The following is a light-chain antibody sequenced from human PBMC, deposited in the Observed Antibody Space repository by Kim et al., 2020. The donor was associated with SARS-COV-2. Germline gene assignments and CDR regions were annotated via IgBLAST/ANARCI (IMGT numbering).Light chain of an antibody. J-gene: IGKJ1*01. CDR1: QGIRNE. CDR3: LQDYNYPRT. Sequence: ATIGDRVTITCRASQGIRNELGWYQQKPGRAPKLLIYAASSLQSGVPSRFSGSGSGTDFTLTISSLQPEDFATYYCLQDYNYPRTFGQGTKVDIK. V-gene: IGKV1-6*01. CDR2: AAS.